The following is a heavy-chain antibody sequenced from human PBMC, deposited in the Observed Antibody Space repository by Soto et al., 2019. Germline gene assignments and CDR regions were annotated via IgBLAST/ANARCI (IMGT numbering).Heavy chain of an antibody. CDR1: GGSISSYY. V-gene: IGHV4-59*01. Sequence: QVQLQESGPGLVKPSETLSLTCTVSGGSISSYYWSWIRQPPGKGLEWIGYIYYSGCTNYNPSLKMGATISVETSKNQPALKLSSVTAADKAVYYCASVVAGLGYSYGMDVWGRGTTVTVSS. CDR3: ASVVAGLGYSYGMDV. D-gene: IGHD6-19*01. J-gene: IGHJ6*02. CDR2: IYYSGCT.